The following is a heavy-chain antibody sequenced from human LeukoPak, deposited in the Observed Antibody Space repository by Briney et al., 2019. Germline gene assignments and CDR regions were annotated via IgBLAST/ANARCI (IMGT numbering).Heavy chain of an antibody. CDR3: ARVQYSSSWYIWFDP. CDR1: GHTFTGYY. J-gene: IGHJ5*02. V-gene: IGHV1-2*02. D-gene: IGHD6-13*01. CDR2: INPNSGGT. Sequence: ASVKVSCKASGHTFTGYYMHWVRQAPGQGLEWMGWINPNSGGTNYAQKFQGRVTMTRDTSISTAYMELSRLRSDDTAVYYCARVQYSSSWYIWFDPWGQGTLVTVSS.